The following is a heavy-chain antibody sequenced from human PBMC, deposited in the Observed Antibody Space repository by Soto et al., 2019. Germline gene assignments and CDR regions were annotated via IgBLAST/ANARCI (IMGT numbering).Heavy chain of an antibody. Sequence: HPGGSLRLSCATSGFTFSNYGMGWVRQAPGKGLEWVSALSASGANTYYADSGRGRFTISRDNSKNTLYLQMNSLRAEDTAVYYCAKEGGSMQPFDYWGQGTLVTVSS. CDR3: AKEGGSMQPFDY. CDR2: LSASGANT. V-gene: IGHV3-23*01. CDR1: GFTFSNYG. D-gene: IGHD5-12*01. J-gene: IGHJ4*02.